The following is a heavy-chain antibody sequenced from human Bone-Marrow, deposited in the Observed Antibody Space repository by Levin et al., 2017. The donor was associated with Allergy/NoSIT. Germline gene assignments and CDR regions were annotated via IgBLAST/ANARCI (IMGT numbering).Heavy chain of an antibody. V-gene: IGHV4-34*01. CDR3: ARGDIIMDVSAPDAFDM. CDR2: INQRGGT. D-gene: IGHD2-15*01. Sequence: PGGSLRLSCAVYGASLSDYYWNWIRQPPGKGLEWIGEINQRGGTKYNPSLKSRVTMSEDTSKNQFSLNLNSVTAADPAVYYGARGDIIMDVSAPDAFDMWGQGTMVTVSA. CDR1: GASLSDYY. J-gene: IGHJ3*02.